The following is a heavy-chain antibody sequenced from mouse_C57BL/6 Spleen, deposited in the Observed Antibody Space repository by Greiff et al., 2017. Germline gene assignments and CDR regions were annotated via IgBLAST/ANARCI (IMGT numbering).Heavy chain of an antibody. CDR1: GYTFTSYW. J-gene: IGHJ4*01. Sequence: VQLQQPGAELVTPGASVKLSCKASGYTFTSYWMHWVKQRPGQGLEWIGMIHPNSGSTNYNEKFKSKATLTVDKSSSTAYMQLSSLTSEDSAVYYGASEYYYAMDYWGQGTSVTVSS. CDR2: IHPNSGST. V-gene: IGHV1-64*01. CDR3: ASEYYYAMDY.